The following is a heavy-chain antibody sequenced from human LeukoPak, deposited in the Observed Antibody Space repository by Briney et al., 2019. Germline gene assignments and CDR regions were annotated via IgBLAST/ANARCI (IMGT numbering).Heavy chain of an antibody. CDR2: ISAYNGNT. CDR1: GYTFTSYG. V-gene: IGHV1-18*01. J-gene: IGHJ4*02. D-gene: IGHD3-3*01. Sequence: GASVKVSCKASGYTFTSYGNSWVRQAPGQGLEWMGWISAYNGNTNYAQKLQGRVTMTTDTSTSTAYMELRSLRSDDTAVYYCARDSIFGVVRGNFDYWGQGTLVTVSS. CDR3: ARDSIFGVVRGNFDY.